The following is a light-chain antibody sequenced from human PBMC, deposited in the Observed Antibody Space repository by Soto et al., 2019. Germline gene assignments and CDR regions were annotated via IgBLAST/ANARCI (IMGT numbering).Light chain of an antibody. V-gene: IGKV1-8*01. CDR2: AAS. J-gene: IGKJ2*01. Sequence: AIRMTQSPSSLSASTGDRVTITCRASQGISSYLAWYQQKPGKAPNLLIYAASTLQSGVPSRFSGSGSGTDFTLTITCLQSEDFASYYCQQSYNTPRTFGQGTKLEIK. CDR1: QGISSY. CDR3: QQSYNTPRT.